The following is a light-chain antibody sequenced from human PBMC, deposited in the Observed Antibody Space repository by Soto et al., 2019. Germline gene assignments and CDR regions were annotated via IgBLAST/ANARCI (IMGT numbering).Light chain of an antibody. CDR3: SSYTSSSTLV. CDR2: DVS. V-gene: IGLV2-14*01. J-gene: IGLJ1*01. Sequence: QSALTQPASVSGSPGQSITISCTGTSSDVGGYTYVSWYQQHPGKAPKLMIYDVSNRPSGVSNRFSGSKSGNTASLPISGLQAEDEADYYCSSYTSSSTLVFGTGTKVTVL. CDR1: SSDVGGYTY.